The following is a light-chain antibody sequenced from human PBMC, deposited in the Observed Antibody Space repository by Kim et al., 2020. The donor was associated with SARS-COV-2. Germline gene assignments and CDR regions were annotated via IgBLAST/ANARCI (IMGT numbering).Light chain of an antibody. J-gene: IGKJ5*01. CDR2: AAS. CDR3: QQSYSTPNT. Sequence: DIEMAQSPSSLSASVGDRVTITCRASQSISNFVNWYQQKPGKAPKLLIYAASSLQSGVPSRFSGSGSGTDFTLTITSLQPEDFATYFCQQSYSTPNTFGQGTRLGIK. CDR1: QSISNF. V-gene: IGKV1-39*01.